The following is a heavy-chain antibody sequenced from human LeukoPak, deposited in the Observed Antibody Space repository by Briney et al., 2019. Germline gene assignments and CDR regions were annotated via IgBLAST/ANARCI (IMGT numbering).Heavy chain of an antibody. J-gene: IGHJ5*02. CDR3: ARVYGSGRRSGGNWFDP. CDR1: GGSISSGGYS. D-gene: IGHD3-10*01. Sequence: SETLSLTCAVSGGSISSGGYSWSWIRQPPGKGLEWIGYIYHSGSTYYNPSLKSRVTISVDRSKNQFSLKLSSVTAADTAVYYCARVYGSGRRSGGNWFDPGAREPWSPSPQ. V-gene: IGHV4-30-2*01. CDR2: IYHSGST.